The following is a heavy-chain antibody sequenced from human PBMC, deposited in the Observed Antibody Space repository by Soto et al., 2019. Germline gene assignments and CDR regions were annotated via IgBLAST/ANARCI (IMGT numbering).Heavy chain of an antibody. CDR1: GVTFSTYA. J-gene: IGHJ6*02. CDR2: ISYDGSDK. Sequence: QVQLVESGGGVVQPGRSLRLSCAASGVTFSTYAMHWIRQAPGKGLEWVAVISYDGSDKYYADSVKGRLTISRDNSKNTLYLQMNSLRAEDTAVYYCGRDSYGMDVWGQGTTVTVSS. V-gene: IGHV3-30-3*01. CDR3: GRDSYGMDV.